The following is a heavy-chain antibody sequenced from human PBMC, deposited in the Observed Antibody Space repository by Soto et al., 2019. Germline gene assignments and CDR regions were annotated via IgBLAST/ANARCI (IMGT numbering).Heavy chain of an antibody. J-gene: IGHJ6*02. Sequence: GGSLRLSCAASGFTFSSYGMHWVRQAPGKGLEWVAVISYDGSNKYYADSVKGRFTISRDNSKNTLYLQMNSLRAEDTAVYYCHSIYSTMVRGPAYGMDVWGQGTTVTVSS. CDR2: ISYDGSNK. CDR1: GFTFSSYG. D-gene: IGHD3-10*01. V-gene: IGHV3-30*03. CDR3: HSIYSTMVRGPAYGMDV.